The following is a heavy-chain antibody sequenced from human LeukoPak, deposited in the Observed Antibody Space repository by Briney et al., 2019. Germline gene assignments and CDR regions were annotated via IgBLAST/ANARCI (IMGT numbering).Heavy chain of an antibody. CDR3: ARVPLEYSSSSWVVGYYFDY. V-gene: IGHV1-2*02. J-gene: IGHJ4*02. D-gene: IGHD6-6*01. CDR2: INPNSGGT. Sequence: ASVKVSCKASGYTFTGYYMHWVRQAPGQGLEWMGWINPNSGGTNYAQKFQGRVTMTRDTSISTAYMELSRLRSDDTVVYYCARVPLEYSSSSWVVGYYFDYWGQGTLVTVSS. CDR1: GYTFTGYY.